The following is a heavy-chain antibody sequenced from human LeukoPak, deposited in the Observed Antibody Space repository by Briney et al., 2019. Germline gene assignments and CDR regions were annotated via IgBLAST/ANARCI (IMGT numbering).Heavy chain of an antibody. CDR3: ARHLVGRFGDHDGYYFDY. J-gene: IGHJ4*02. D-gene: IGHD3-10*01. Sequence: SETLSLPFHVSGXSISSSTYYWGWIRQPPGKGLEWIGNIYHSGTTYYNPSLKSRVTIPVDTSKNPFSLKLSSVTAADSAVYYCARHLVGRFGDHDGYYFDYWGQGTLVTVSS. CDR1: GXSISSSTYY. CDR2: IYHSGTT. V-gene: IGHV4-39*01.